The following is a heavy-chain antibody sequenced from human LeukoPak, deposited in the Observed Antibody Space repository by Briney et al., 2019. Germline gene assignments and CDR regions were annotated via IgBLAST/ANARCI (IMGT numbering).Heavy chain of an antibody. V-gene: IGHV4-39*07. CDR1: GGSISSGGYY. Sequence: PSETLSLTCTVSGGSISSGGYYWSWIRQPPGKGLEWIGEINHSGSTNYNPSLKSRVTISVDTSKNQFSLKLSSVTAADTAVYYCARVALNLLRSYGRVPYGMGVWGQGTTVTVSS. J-gene: IGHJ6*02. D-gene: IGHD4-17*01. CDR2: INHSGST. CDR3: ARVALNLLRSYGRVPYGMGV.